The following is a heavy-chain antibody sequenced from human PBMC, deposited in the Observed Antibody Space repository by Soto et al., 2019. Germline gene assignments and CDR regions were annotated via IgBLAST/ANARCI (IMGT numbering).Heavy chain of an antibody. CDR2: ISSSSSYI. CDR1: GFTFSSYS. Sequence: GGSLRLSCAASGFTFSSYSMNWVRQAPGKGLEWVSSISSSSSYIYYADSVKGRFTISRDNAKNSLYLQMNSLRAEDTAVYYCATDTRSHTSAFDLWGQGTMVTVSS. CDR3: ATDTRSHTSAFDL. D-gene: IGHD1-26*01. J-gene: IGHJ3*01. V-gene: IGHV3-21*01.